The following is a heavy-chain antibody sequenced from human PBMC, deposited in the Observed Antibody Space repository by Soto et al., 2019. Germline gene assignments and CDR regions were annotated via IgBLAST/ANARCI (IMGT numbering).Heavy chain of an antibody. CDR3: ARDRDHLHESSGRLDV. V-gene: IGHV4-30-4*02. CDR2: ICYSGNT. J-gene: IGHJ4*02. D-gene: IGHD3-22*01. CDR1: GDSMNNADYF. Sequence: SETLSLTCSVSGDSMNNADYFWTWNRQPPGMGLQWIGYICYSGNTFYNPTLKTRLTMSVDTSKNQFSVRLRSVTAADTDVDYCARDRDHLHESSGRLDVWGQGMLVTVSS.